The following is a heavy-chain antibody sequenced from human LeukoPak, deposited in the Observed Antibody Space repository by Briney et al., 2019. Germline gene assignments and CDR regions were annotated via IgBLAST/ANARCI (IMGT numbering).Heavy chain of an antibody. D-gene: IGHD2-21*02. V-gene: IGHV3-30*02. J-gene: IGHJ4*02. CDR2: IRFDGNT. CDR1: GFIFNSYG. CDR3: AKDSDFAGFRPAYYFDF. Sequence: PGGSLRLSCVASGFIFNSYGMHWVRQAPGKGLEWVTFIRFDGNTYYADSVKGRFTVSRDNSKDTLYLRMNSLRVEDTAVYFCAKDSDFAGFRPAYYFDFWGQGALVTVSS.